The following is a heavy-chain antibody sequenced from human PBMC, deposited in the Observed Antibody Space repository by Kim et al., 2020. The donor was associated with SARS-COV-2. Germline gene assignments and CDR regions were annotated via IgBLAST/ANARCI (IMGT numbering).Heavy chain of an antibody. V-gene: IGHV4-39*01. CDR2: IYYSGST. D-gene: IGHD3-16*01. CDR1: GGSISSSSYY. CDR3: ARHQGHLGGIDF. Sequence: SETLSLTCTVSGGSISSSSYYWGWIRQPPGKGLEWIGSIYYSGSTYYNPSLKSRVTISVDTSKNQFSLKLSSVTAADTAVYYCARHQGHLGGIDFWGQGTLVTVSS. J-gene: IGHJ4*02.